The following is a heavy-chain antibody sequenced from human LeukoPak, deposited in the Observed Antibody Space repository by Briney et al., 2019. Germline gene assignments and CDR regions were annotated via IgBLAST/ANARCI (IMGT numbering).Heavy chain of an antibody. CDR1: GGSISSSYYY. Sequence: SETLSLTCTVSGGSISSSYYYWGWIRQPPGKGLEWIGSIYYSGSTYYNPSLKSRVTISVDTSKNQFSLRLISVTAVDTAVYYCARQGVGATDCWGQGTLVTVSS. CDR2: IYYSGST. CDR3: ARQGVGATDC. J-gene: IGHJ4*02. D-gene: IGHD1-26*01. V-gene: IGHV4-39*01.